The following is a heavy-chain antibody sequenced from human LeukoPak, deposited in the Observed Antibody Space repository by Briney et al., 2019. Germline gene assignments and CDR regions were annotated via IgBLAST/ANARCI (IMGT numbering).Heavy chain of an antibody. J-gene: IGHJ3*02. V-gene: IGHV4-39*07. Sequence: SETLSLTCTVAGGSISSSSYCWGRLRQPPGKGLEWIGSIYYSGSTYYNPSLKSRVTISVDTSKNQFSLKLSSVTAADTAVYYCARREAARFAFDIWGQGTMVTVSS. CDR3: ARREAARFAFDI. D-gene: IGHD6-25*01. CDR1: GGSISSSSYC. CDR2: IYYSGST.